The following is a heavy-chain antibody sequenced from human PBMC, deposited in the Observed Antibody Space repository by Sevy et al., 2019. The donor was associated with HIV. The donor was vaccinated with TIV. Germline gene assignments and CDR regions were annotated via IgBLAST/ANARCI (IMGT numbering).Heavy chain of an antibody. CDR1: GFTFSSYV. CDR2: IKQDGSDK. J-gene: IGHJ5*02. CDR3: ASPGTKGFDP. D-gene: IGHD2-8*01. V-gene: IGHV3-7*03. Sequence: GSLRLSCAASGFTFSSYVMHWVRQAPGKGLEWVANIKQDGSDKYYVDSVKGRFTISRDNAKNSLYLQMNSLRVEDTAVYYCASPGTKGFDPWGQGTLVTVSS.